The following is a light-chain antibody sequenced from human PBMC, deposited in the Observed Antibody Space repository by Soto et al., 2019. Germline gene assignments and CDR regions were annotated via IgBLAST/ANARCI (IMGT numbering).Light chain of an antibody. CDR1: QDITNS. V-gene: IGKV1-33*01. Sequence: DIQMTQSPSSLSASVGDRGTITCQASQDITNSLNWYQQKPGKAPKVLIYDASILETGVPSRFSGSGSGTDFTFTISSLQPEDVATYYCQQYDNLPLTFGPGTTVDIE. CDR2: DAS. CDR3: QQYDNLPLT. J-gene: IGKJ3*01.